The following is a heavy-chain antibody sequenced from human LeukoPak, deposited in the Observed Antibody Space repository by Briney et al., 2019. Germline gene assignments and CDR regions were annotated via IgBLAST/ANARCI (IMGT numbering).Heavy chain of an antibody. Sequence: SETLSLTCTVSGGSISSGSYHWSWIRQPAGKGLEWIGRIYTSGSTNYNPSLKSRVTISVDTSKNQFSLKLSSVTAADTAVYYCARDRPGASYFPPPDAFDIWGQGTMATVSS. V-gene: IGHV4-61*02. J-gene: IGHJ3*02. CDR3: ARDRPGASYFPPPDAFDI. D-gene: IGHD1-26*01. CDR2: IYTSGST. CDR1: GGSISSGSYH.